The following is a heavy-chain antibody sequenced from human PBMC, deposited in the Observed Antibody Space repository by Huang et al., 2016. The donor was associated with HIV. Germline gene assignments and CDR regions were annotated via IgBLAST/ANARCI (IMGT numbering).Heavy chain of an antibody. Sequence: QLQLQESGPGLVQPSESLSLTCNVSGASISKSSHCWGWIRQPPGKGLEWIGSICYSGSTDYNPSLKRRVTISVDTSMNQFSLNLNSVTAADTAMYYCARPIDYGDYVEAFDVWGQGTMVTVSS. D-gene: IGHD4-17*01. CDR3: ARPIDYGDYVEAFDV. V-gene: IGHV4-39*01. J-gene: IGHJ3*01. CDR1: GASISKSSHC. CDR2: ICYSGST.